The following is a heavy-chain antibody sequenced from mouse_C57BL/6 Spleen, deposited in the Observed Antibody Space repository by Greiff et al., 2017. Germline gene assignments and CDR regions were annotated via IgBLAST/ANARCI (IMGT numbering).Heavy chain of an antibody. CDR2: ISSGSSTI. V-gene: IGHV5-17*01. D-gene: IGHD2-5*01. J-gene: IGHJ4*01. CDR1: GFTFSDYG. CDR3: ARRSNSFYAMDY. Sequence: DVQLVESGGGLVKPGGSLKLSCAASGFTFSDYGMHWVRQAPEKGLEWVAYISSGSSTIYYADTVKGRFTISRDNAKNTLFLQMTSLRSEDTAMYYCARRSNSFYAMDYWGQGTSVTVSS.